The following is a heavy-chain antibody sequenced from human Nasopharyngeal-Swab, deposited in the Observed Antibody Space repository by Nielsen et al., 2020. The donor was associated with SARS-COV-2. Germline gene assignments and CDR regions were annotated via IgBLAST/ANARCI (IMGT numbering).Heavy chain of an antibody. CDR1: GFTFSSYG. V-gene: IGHV3-33*06. CDR3: AKGQGEMVFDY. CDR2: ILYDGSNK. Sequence: GESLKISCAASGFTFSSYGMHWVRQAPGKGLEWVAVILYDGSNKYYADSVKGRFTISRDNSKNTLYLQMNSLRAEDTAVYYCAKGQGEMVFDYWGQGTLVTVSS. D-gene: IGHD2-8*01. J-gene: IGHJ4*02.